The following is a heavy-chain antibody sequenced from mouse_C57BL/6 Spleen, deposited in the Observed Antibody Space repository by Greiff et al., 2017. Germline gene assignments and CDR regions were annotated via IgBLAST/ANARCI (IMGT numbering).Heavy chain of an antibody. D-gene: IGHD3-1*01. CDR1: GYAFSSSW. CDR2: IYPGDGDT. J-gene: IGHJ4*01. CDR3: ARSGYGGMDY. Sequence: QVQLKQSGPELVKAGASVKISCKASGYAFSSSWMNWVKQRPGKGLEWIGRIYPGDGDTNYNGKFKGKATLTADKSSSTAYMQLSSLTSEDSAVXFCARSGYGGMDYWGQGTSVTVSS. V-gene: IGHV1-82*01.